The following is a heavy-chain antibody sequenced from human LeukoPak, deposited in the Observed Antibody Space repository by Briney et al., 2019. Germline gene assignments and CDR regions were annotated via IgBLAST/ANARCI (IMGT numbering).Heavy chain of an antibody. V-gene: IGHV3-66*01. Sequence: GGSLRLSCAASGFTVSTNYMSWVRQAPGKGLEWVSAIYSGGSTYYADSVKGRITISRDNSKNTLYLQMNSLRAEDTAVYYCARDKRDGYNWAFDIWGQGTMVTVSS. J-gene: IGHJ3*02. CDR1: GFTVSTNY. D-gene: IGHD5-24*01. CDR2: IYSGGST. CDR3: ARDKRDGYNWAFDI.